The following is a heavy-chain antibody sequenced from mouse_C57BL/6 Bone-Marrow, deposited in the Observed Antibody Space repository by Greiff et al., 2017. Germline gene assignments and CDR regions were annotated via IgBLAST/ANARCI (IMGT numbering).Heavy chain of an antibody. CDR1: GYTFTDYY. D-gene: IGHD1-1*01. CDR3: ARDYYGSSWYFDY. CDR2: INPNNGGT. V-gene: IGHV1-26*01. J-gene: IGHJ2*01. Sequence: EVQLQQSGPELVKPGASVKISCKASGYTFTDYYMNWVKQSHGKGLEWIGDINPNNGGTSYNQKLKGKAILTVDKSSSTAYMELRSLTSEDSAVYYCARDYYGSSWYFDYWGQGTILTVSS.